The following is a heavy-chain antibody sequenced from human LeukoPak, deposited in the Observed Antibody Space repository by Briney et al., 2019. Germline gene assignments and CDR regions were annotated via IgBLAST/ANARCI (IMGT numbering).Heavy chain of an antibody. J-gene: IGHJ5*02. CDR3: TREYGGNSRWFDP. Sequence: PGGSLRLSCAASGFTFSGSAMHWVRQASGKGLEWVGRIRSKANSYATAYAASVKGRFTISRDDSKNTAYLQMNSLKTEDTAVYYCTREYGGNSRWFDPWGRGTLVTVSS. V-gene: IGHV3-73*01. D-gene: IGHD4-23*01. CDR1: GFTFSGSA. CDR2: IRSKANSYAT.